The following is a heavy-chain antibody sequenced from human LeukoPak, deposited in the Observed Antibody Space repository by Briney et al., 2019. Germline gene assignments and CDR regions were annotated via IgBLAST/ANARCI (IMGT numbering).Heavy chain of an antibody. Sequence: PSETLSLTCAVYGGSFSGYQWSWIRQPPGKGLEWIGEINYGGSTNYNPSLKSRVTISVDTSKSQFSLKEHSVTAADTAVYYCARGQYSGSYPRDWGQGTLVTVSS. CDR1: GGSFSGYQ. V-gene: IGHV4-34*01. J-gene: IGHJ4*02. CDR3: ARGQYSGSYPRD. CDR2: INYGGST. D-gene: IGHD1-26*01.